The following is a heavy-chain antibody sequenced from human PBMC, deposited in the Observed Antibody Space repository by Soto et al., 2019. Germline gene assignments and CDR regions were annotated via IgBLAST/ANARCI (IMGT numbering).Heavy chain of an antibody. J-gene: IGHJ4*02. Sequence: QVQLVQSGAEVKKPGASVNVSCKASGNTFSSYYIHWVRQAPGQGLEWMGTINPSGGHTTYAQKFLGRVTRTRDTSRSTLYMELTSLRSEDTAVYYCARGGHVVVVTAAFDYWGQGTLVTVSS. V-gene: IGHV1-46*03. D-gene: IGHD2-21*02. CDR3: ARGGHVVVVTAAFDY. CDR1: GNTFSSYY. CDR2: INPSGGHT.